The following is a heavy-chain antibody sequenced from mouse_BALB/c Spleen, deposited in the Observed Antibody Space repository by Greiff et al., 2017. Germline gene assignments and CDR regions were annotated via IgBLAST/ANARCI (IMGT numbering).Heavy chain of an antibody. J-gene: IGHJ2*01. CDR3: NAGDYDSD. CDR1: GFNIKDYY. V-gene: IGHV14-4*02. Sequence: EVQRVESGAELVRSGASVKLSCTASGFNIKDYYMHWVKQRPEQGLEWIGWIDPENGDTEYAPKFQGKATMTADTSSNTAYLQLSSLTSEDTAVYYCNAGDYDSDWGQGTTLTVSS. D-gene: IGHD2-4*01. CDR2: IDPENGDT.